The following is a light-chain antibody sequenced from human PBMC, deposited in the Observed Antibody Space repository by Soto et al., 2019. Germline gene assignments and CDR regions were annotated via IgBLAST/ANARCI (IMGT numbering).Light chain of an antibody. Sequence: EIVLTQSPGTLSLSPGETATLYCRASQSVGSTYLAWYQQKPGQAPRLLLYGASNRATGIPDRFSGSGSGTAFTLTISRLEPEDFAVYYCQQCGSSRRTFGQGTKGDIK. J-gene: IGKJ1*01. V-gene: IGKV3-20*01. CDR3: QQCGSSRRT. CDR1: QSVGSTY. CDR2: GAS.